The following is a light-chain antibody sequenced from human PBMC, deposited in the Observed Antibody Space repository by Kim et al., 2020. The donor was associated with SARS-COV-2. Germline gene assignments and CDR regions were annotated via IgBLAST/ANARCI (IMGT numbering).Light chain of an antibody. CDR3: QQLNSYPIT. V-gene: IGKV1-9*01. J-gene: IGKJ5*01. CDR2: AAS. Sequence: ASVGNRVTITCRASQGISSYLAWYQQKPGKAAKLLIYAASTLQSGVPSRFSGSGSGTEFTLTISSLQPEDFATYYCQQLNSYPITFGQGTRLEIK. CDR1: QGISSY.